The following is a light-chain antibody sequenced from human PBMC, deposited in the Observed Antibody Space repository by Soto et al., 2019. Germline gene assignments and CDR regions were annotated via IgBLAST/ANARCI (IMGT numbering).Light chain of an antibody. CDR2: GAS. V-gene: IGKV3-15*01. J-gene: IGKJ1*01. CDR1: QSVNNN. CDR3: QQYNAWSPGGT. Sequence: EIVMTQSPATLSVSPGERATLSCRASQSVNNNLAWYQPKPGQAPRLLIYGASPRATGIPARFSGSGSGTEFPPPTSSRQSEDFAVYYCQQYNAWSPGGTFGRGTKVEIK.